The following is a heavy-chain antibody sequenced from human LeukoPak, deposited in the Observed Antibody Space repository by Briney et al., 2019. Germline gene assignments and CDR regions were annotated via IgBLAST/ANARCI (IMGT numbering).Heavy chain of an antibody. J-gene: IGHJ4*02. CDR1: GGSISSSNYY. Sequence: PSETLSLTCTVSGGSISSSNYYWGWIRQPPGRGLEWIGSIYYSGSTYYNPSLKSRVTISVDTSKNQFSLKLSSVTAADTAVYYCARDQLYDSRGYHPEIYWGQGTLVTVSS. CDR3: ARDQLYDSRGYHPEIY. V-gene: IGHV4-39*07. D-gene: IGHD3-22*01. CDR2: IYYSGST.